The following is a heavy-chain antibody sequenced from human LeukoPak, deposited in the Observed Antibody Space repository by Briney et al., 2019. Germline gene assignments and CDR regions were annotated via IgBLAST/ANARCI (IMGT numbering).Heavy chain of an antibody. Sequence: SETLSLTCTVSGGSISGYYWTWIRQPAGKGLEWIGRIYSSGSTTHNPSLKSRVIISVDMSKNQFSLKLNSVTAADTAVYYCARQGGYRGYMDVWGKGTTVTVSS. D-gene: IGHD5-18*01. V-gene: IGHV4-4*07. J-gene: IGHJ6*03. CDR1: GGSISGYY. CDR3: ARQGGYRGYMDV. CDR2: IYSSGST.